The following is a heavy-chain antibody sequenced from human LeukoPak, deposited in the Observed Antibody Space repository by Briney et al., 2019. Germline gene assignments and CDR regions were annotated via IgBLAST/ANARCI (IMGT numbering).Heavy chain of an antibody. V-gene: IGHV1-69*06. J-gene: IGHJ5*02. Sequence: SVKVSCKASGGTFSSYAISWVRQAPGQGLEWMGGIIPIFGTANYAQKFQGRVTITADKSTSTAYMELSSLRSEDTAVYYCARGNLDLYDYVWGSYPDWFDPWAREPWSPSPQ. CDR2: IIPIFGTA. D-gene: IGHD3-16*02. CDR1: GGTFSSYA. CDR3: ARGNLDLYDYVWGSYPDWFDP.